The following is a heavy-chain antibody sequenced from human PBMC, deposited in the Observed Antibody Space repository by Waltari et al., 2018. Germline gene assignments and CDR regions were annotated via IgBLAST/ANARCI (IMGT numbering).Heavy chain of an antibody. Sequence: QVQLQESGPGLVKPSETLSLTCTVSGGSISSYYWSWIRQPPGQGLEWIGYIYYSGSTNYNPSLKSRVTISVDTSKNQFSLKLSSVTAADTAVYYCAREPQNYYDSSGYYYGWFDPWGQGTLVTVSS. J-gene: IGHJ5*02. V-gene: IGHV4-59*01. CDR2: IYYSGST. CDR3: AREPQNYYDSSGYYYGWFDP. CDR1: GGSISSYY. D-gene: IGHD3-22*01.